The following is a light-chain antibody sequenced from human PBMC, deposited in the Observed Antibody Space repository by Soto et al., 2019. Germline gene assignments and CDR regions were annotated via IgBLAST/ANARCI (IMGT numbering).Light chain of an antibody. Sequence: QSVLTQTPSVSGAPGQKITMSCTGSSSNIGAGYDVHWYQQVPGAAPRLLIYADNNRPSGVPDRFSASKSGTSASLAITGLQGEDEANYYCQSYDTSLSGAIVGAGTKVTVL. V-gene: IGLV1-40*01. J-gene: IGLJ2*01. CDR1: SSNIGAGYD. CDR3: QSYDTSLSGAI. CDR2: ADN.